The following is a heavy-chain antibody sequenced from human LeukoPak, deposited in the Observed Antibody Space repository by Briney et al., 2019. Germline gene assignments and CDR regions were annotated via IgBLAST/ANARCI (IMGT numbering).Heavy chain of an antibody. CDR3: AGDPTSSWETAFDI. CDR2: ISAYNGNT. V-gene: IGHV1-18*01. Sequence: ASVKVSCKASGYTFTSYGISWVRQAPGQGLEWMGWISAYNGNTNYAQKLQGRVTMTTDTSTSTAYMELRSLRSDDTAVYYCAGDPTSSWETAFDIWGQGTMVTVSS. CDR1: GYTFTSYG. D-gene: IGHD1-26*01. J-gene: IGHJ3*02.